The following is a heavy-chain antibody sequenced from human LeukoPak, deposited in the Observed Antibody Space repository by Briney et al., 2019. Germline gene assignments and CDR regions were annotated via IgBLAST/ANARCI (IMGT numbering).Heavy chain of an antibody. V-gene: IGHV3-30*03. CDR3: ARDEFDGYNLGPSIY. Sequence: GGSLRLSCEAYGFPFRDHAMHWVRQAPGKGLEWVAVISYDARHQNYADSVKGRFTVSRDDSRSTLYLQMNSLKTDDTAVYFCARDEFDGYNLGPSIYWGQGTLVTVSS. CDR1: GFPFRDHA. J-gene: IGHJ4*02. CDR2: ISYDARHQ. D-gene: IGHD5-24*01.